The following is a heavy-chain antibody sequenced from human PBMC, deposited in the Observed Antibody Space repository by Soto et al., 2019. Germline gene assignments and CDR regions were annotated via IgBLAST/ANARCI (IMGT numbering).Heavy chain of an antibody. V-gene: IGHV1-69*01. J-gene: IGHJ2*01. D-gene: IGHD3-22*01. CDR3: ARRGEIDYYDSSGYYNWYFDL. CDR2: IIPIFGTA. CDR1: GGTFSSYA. Sequence: QVQLVQSGAEVKKPGSSVKVSCKASGGTFSSYAISWVRQAPGQGLEWMGGIIPIFGTANYAQKFQGRVRITADESRRTADMELSSLRSEDTAVYYCARRGEIDYYDSSGYYNWYFDLWGRGTLVTVSS.